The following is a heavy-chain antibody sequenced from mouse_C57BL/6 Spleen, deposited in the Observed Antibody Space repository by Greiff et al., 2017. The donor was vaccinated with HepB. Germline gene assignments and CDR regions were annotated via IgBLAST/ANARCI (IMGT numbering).Heavy chain of an antibody. CDR3: ARDYGSSYSFAY. D-gene: IGHD1-1*01. CDR2: ISYSGST. V-gene: IGHV3-1*01. CDR1: GYSITSGYD. J-gene: IGHJ3*01. Sequence: EVKLVESGPGMVKPSQSLSLTCTVTGYSITSGYDWHWIRHFPGNKLEWMGYISYSGSTNYNPSLKSRISITHDTSKNHFFLKLNSVTTEDTATYYCARDYGSSYSFAYWGQGTLVTVSA.